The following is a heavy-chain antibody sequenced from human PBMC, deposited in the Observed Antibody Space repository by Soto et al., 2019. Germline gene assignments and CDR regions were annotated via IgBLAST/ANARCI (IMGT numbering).Heavy chain of an antibody. CDR3: ARECSGTSCYTSGDY. D-gene: IGHD2-2*02. V-gene: IGHV4-31*03. Sequence: QVQLQESGPGLVKPSQTLSLTCTVSGGSISSGGYYWSWIRQHPGKGLEWIGCIYYSGRTYYNPSRKSRFTISVDPSKIQISLKRSSVTAADTAVYYCARECSGTSCYTSGDYWGQGTLVTVSS. CDR2: IYYSGRT. J-gene: IGHJ4*02. CDR1: GGSISSGGYY.